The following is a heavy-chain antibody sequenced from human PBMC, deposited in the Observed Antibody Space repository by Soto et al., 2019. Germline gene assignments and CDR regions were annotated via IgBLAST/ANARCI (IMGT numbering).Heavy chain of an antibody. CDR1: GGSISSGGYY. V-gene: IGHV4-31*01. D-gene: IGHD3-22*01. Sequence: PSETLSLTCTVSGGSISSGGYYWSWIRQHPGKGLEWIGYIYYSGSTYYNPSLKSQVTISVDTSKNQFSLKLSSVTAADTAVYYCARNLEGGYYDSSGYYYKRRNWFDPWGQGTLVTVSS. J-gene: IGHJ5*02. CDR2: IYYSGST. CDR3: ARNLEGGYYDSSGYYYKRRNWFDP.